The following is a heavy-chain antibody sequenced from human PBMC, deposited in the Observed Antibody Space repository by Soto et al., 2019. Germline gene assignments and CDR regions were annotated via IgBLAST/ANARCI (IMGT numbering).Heavy chain of an antibody. CDR3: AKGPLLVVVSYYYYGMDV. D-gene: IGHD2-2*01. CDR1: GFTFSSYA. V-gene: IGHV3-23*01. Sequence: GGSLRLSCAASGFTFSSYAMSWVRQAPGKGLEWVSAISGSGGSTYYADSVKGRFTISRDNSKNTLYLQMNSLRAEDTAVYYCAKGPLLVVVSYYYYGMDVWGQGTTVTVSS. J-gene: IGHJ6*02. CDR2: ISGSGGST.